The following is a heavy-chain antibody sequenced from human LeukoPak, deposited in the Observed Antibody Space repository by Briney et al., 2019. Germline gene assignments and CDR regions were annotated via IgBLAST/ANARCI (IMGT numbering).Heavy chain of an antibody. CDR1: GFTFSSYS. Sequence: GGSLRLSCAASGFTFSSYSMNWVRQAPGKGLEWVSSIGSRSAYTYYADSVKGRFTISRDNAKNSLYLQMNSLRAEDTAVYYCARVVDIVVVPAAPRYSSSWYHYYYYMDVWGKGTTVTVSS. J-gene: IGHJ6*03. D-gene: IGHD2-2*03. V-gene: IGHV3-21*01. CDR3: ARVVDIVVVPAAPRYSSSWYHYYYYMDV. CDR2: IGSRSAYT.